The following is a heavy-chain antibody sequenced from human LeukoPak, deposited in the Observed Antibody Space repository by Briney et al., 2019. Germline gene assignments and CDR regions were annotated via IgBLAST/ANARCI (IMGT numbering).Heavy chain of an antibody. J-gene: IGHJ6*03. CDR3: ARRGYDRYYYYYYMDV. CDR2: IKQDGSEK. Sequence: GGPLRLSCAASGFTFSSYWMSWVRQAPGKGLEWVANIKQDGSEKYYVDSVKGRFTISRDNAKNSLYLQMNSLRAEDTAVYYCARRGYDRYYYYYYMDVWGKGTTVTVSS. D-gene: IGHD5-12*01. V-gene: IGHV3-7*01. CDR1: GFTFSSYW.